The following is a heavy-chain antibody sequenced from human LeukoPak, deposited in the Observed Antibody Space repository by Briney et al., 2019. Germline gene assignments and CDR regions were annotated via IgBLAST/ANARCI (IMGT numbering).Heavy chain of an antibody. CDR1: GGPISSGGYY. Sequence: PSETLSLTCTVSGGPISSGGYYWSWIRQHPGKGLEWIGYIYYSGSTYYNPSLKSRVTISVATSKNQFSLKLSSVTAADTAVYYCARGGSSWYIDYWGQGTLVTVSS. CDR2: IYYSGST. J-gene: IGHJ4*02. D-gene: IGHD6-13*01. V-gene: IGHV4-31*03. CDR3: ARGGSSWYIDY.